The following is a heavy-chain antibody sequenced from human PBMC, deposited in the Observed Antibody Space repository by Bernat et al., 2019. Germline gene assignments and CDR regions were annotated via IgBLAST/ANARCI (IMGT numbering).Heavy chain of an antibody. D-gene: IGHD1-26*01. Sequence: QVQLVQSGAEVKKPGASVKVSCKASGYTFTSYYMHWVRQAPGQGLECMGIINPSGGSTSYAQTFQGRVTMTRDRSTSTVDMELSSLRSADRAVYYGASVPARHAGAYYYYSGMDVWGQGTTVTVSS. V-gene: IGHV1-46*03. CDR3: ASVPARHAGAYYYYSGMDV. J-gene: IGHJ6*02. CDR1: GYTFTSYY. CDR2: INPSGGST.